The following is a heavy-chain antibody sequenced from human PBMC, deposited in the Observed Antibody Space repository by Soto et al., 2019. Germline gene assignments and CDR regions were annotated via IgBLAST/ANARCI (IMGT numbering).Heavy chain of an antibody. J-gene: IGHJ4*02. Sequence: EVQLLESGGGLVQPGGSLRLSCAASGFTFSSYAMSWVRQAQGKGLEWVSAISGSGGSTYYADSVKCRFTISRDNSKNTLYLQMNSLRAEDTDVYYCAKEGGELERINDTSFDYWGQGTLVTVSS. CDR3: AKEGGELERINDTSFDY. D-gene: IGHD1-1*01. CDR1: GFTFSSYA. V-gene: IGHV3-23*01. CDR2: ISGSGGST.